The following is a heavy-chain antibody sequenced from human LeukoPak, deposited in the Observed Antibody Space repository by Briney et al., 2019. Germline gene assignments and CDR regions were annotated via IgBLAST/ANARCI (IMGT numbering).Heavy chain of an antibody. V-gene: IGHV3-23*01. Sequence: GGSLRLSCAASGFTFSSHAMSWVRQAPGKGLEWVSAISGSGGSTYYADSVKGRFTISRDNSKNTLYLQMNSLRAEDTAVYYCAKEEGSSSWHAEYFQHWGQGTLVTVSS. CDR1: GFTFSSHA. CDR3: AKEEGSSSWHAEYFQH. CDR2: ISGSGGST. D-gene: IGHD6-13*01. J-gene: IGHJ1*01.